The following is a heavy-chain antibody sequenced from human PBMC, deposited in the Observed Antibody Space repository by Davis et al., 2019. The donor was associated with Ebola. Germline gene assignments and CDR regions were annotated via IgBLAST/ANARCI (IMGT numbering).Heavy chain of an antibody. Sequence: GESLKISCQDSGNSFSSHWIGWVRQMPGKGLDWMGIIYTGDSDTRYSPSFRGQVTISADKSMKTAFLQWSSLEASDTATYYCARTTGIGMSYWGQGTLVTVSS. CDR3: ARTTGIGMSY. CDR1: GNSFSSHW. J-gene: IGHJ4*02. CDR2: IYTGDSDT. V-gene: IGHV5-51*01. D-gene: IGHD1-1*01.